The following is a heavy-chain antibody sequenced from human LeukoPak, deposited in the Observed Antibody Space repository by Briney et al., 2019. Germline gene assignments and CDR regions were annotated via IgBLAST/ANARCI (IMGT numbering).Heavy chain of an antibody. CDR1: GFTVSSNY. CDR3: ARRSDYGDYGYYFDY. Sequence: GGSLRLSCAASGFTVSSNYMSWVRQAPGKGLEWVSVIYSGGSTYYADSVKGRFTISRDNSKNTLYLQMNSLRAEDTAVYYCARRSDYGDYGYYFDYWGQGALVTVSS. J-gene: IGHJ4*02. D-gene: IGHD4-17*01. V-gene: IGHV3-53*01. CDR2: IYSGGST.